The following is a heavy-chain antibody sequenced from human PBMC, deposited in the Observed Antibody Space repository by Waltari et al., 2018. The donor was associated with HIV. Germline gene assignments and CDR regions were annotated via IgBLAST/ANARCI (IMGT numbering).Heavy chain of an antibody. CDR1: CFTFSASW. J-gene: IGHJ6*02. CDR3: ARPGAPGYGLDV. V-gene: IGHV3-7*01. CDR2: IWPDGTHK. Sequence: QLVEPGGGWVQPGGSLRLSCEAACFTFSASWLTLVRQTPGKGLGFEWVANIWPDGTHKYYVDSLEGRFTISRDNAKNSVSLQMNSLRAEDTAVYYCARPGAPGYGLDVWGQGTTVTVSS.